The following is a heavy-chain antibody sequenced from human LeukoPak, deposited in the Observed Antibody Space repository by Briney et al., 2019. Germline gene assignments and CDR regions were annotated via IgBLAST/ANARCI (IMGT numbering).Heavy chain of an antibody. CDR1: GFTVSSNY. V-gene: IGHV3-53*01. D-gene: IGHD6-13*01. Sequence: GGSLRLSCAASGFTVSSNYMSWVRQAPGKGLEWVSVIYSGGSTYYADSVKGRFTISRDNSKNTAYLQMNSLKTEDTAVYYCTSLRPIAAAALDLDIWGQGTMVTVSS. CDR3: TSLRPIAAAALDLDI. J-gene: IGHJ3*02. CDR2: IYSGGST.